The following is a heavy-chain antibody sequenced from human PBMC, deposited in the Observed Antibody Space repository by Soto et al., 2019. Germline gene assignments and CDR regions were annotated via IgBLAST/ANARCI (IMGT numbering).Heavy chain of an antibody. V-gene: IGHV4-59*01. CDR3: ARESYYGSGATVVAY. CDR1: GGSISGYY. D-gene: IGHD3-10*01. J-gene: IGHJ4*02. Sequence: SETLSLTCTVSGGSISGYYWSWIRQPPGKGLEWIGYIYYSGTTSYNPSLNSRVTMSVDTSKNQFSLKVNSVTAADTAVYYCARESYYGSGATVVAYWGQGTLATVS. CDR2: IYYSGTT.